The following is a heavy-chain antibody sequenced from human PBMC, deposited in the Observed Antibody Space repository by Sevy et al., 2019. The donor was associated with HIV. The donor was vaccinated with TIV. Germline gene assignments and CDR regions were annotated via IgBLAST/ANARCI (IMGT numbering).Heavy chain of an antibody. J-gene: IGHJ6*02. CDR1: GITFSTSD. CDR3: AKDFTGYNGMDV. D-gene: IGHD3-9*01. CDR2: ISNHGRDK. Sequence: GGSLRLSCVVSGITFSTSDMHWVRQAPGKGLEWVAVISNHGRDKFYADSVKGRSTISRDNSKNILYLQMISLRAEDTAVYYCAKDFTGYNGMDVWGQGTMVTVSS. V-gene: IGHV3-30*18.